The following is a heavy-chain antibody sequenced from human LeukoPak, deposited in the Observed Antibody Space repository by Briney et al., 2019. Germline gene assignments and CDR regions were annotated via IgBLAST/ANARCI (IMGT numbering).Heavy chain of an antibody. V-gene: IGHV4-4*07. Sequence: WETLSETCTGCICFIIKQQCREMRPPASRELAWIGRLHGSGSANYNHSLKGRVTMSVVTSKNQLSLKLRSVTAADTAVYYCARVGMTSGYLDYWGQGTLVSVSS. J-gene: IGHJ4*02. CDR2: LHGSGSA. D-gene: IGHD3-22*01. CDR3: ARVGMTSGYLDY. CDR1: ICFIIKQQ.